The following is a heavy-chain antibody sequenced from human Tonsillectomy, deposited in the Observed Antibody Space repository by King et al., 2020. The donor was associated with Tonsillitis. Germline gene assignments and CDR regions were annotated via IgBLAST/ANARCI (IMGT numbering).Heavy chain of an antibody. CDR1: GYTFTSYD. CDR2: MNPNSGNT. V-gene: IGHV1-8*01. Sequence: VQLVESGAEVKKPGASVKVSCKASGYTFTSYDINWVRQATGQGLEWMGWMNPNSGNTGYAQKFQGRVTMTRNTSISTAYMGLSSLGSEDTAVYYCARIYCSGGSCFLGWFDPWGQGTLVTVSS. CDR3: ARIYCSGGSCFLGWFDP. J-gene: IGHJ5*02. D-gene: IGHD2-15*01.